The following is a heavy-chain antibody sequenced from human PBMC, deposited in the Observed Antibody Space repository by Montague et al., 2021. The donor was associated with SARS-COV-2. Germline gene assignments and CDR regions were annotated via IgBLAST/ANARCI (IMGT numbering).Heavy chain of an antibody. J-gene: IGHJ5*02. D-gene: IGHD2-2*01. V-gene: IGHV4-31*02. Sequence: IYYSGSTYYNPSLKSRLTISVDTSKNRFSLELSSVTAADTAMYYCARARLVVPTTRSWFYPWGLGTLVTVSS. CDR2: IYYSGST. CDR3: ARARLVVPTTRSWFYP.